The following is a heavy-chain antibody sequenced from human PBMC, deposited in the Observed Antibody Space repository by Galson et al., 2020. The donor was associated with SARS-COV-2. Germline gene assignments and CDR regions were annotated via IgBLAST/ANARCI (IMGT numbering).Heavy chain of an antibody. J-gene: IGHJ5*02. V-gene: IGHV1-8*01. Sequence: ASVKVSCKASGYTFTEYDINWVRQATGQGPEWMGWMNPNNGYTGYAQKFQGRVTMTSNASISTAYMELSSLRSDDTALYYCAREDGICNNNDCANWLDPWGQGTLVTVSS. CDR1: GYTFTEYD. CDR2: MNPNNGYT. CDR3: AREDGICNNNDCANWLDP. D-gene: IGHD1-1*01.